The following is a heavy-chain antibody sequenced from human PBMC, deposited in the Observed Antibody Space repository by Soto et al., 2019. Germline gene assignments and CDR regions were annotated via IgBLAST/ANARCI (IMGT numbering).Heavy chain of an antibody. V-gene: IGHV4-59*08. CDR1: GGSISSSY. Sequence: SETLSITCTVSGGSISSSYWNWIRQPPGKGLEWIGYIYYSGSTNYSPSLKSRVTISVDTSKNQFSLKLNSVTAADTAVYYCARAISAVSFMDVWGKGTTVTVSS. J-gene: IGHJ6*03. CDR3: ARAISAVSFMDV. CDR2: IYYSGST. D-gene: IGHD6-25*01.